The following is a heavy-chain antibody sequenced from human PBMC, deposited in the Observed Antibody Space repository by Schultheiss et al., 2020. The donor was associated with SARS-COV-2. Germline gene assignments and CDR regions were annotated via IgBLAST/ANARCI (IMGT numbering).Heavy chain of an antibody. CDR1: GGSISSYH. J-gene: IGHJ6*02. CDR2: IHFDGST. CDR3: ARDHPLKGMDV. Sequence: SETLSLTCTVSGGSISSYHWTWIRQPPGKGLEWIGSIHFDGSTKYNSSLNSRVTISVDKSKNQFSLSLMSVTAADTAVYYCARDHPLKGMDVWGQGTTVTVSS. V-gene: IGHV4-59*01.